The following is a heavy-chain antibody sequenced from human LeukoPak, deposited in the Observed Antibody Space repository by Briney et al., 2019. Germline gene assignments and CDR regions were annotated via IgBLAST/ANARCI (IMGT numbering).Heavy chain of an antibody. CDR3: ARDYGIKCSSTSCYSPYMDV. D-gene: IGHD2-2*01. CDR2: INPNSGGT. V-gene: IGHV1-2*02. Sequence: ASVRVSCKASGYTFTGYYMHWVRQAPGQGLEWMGWINPNSGGTNYAQKFQGRVTMTRDTSISTAYMELSRLRSDDTAVYYCARDYGIKCSSTSCYSPYMDVWGKGTTVTVSS. CDR1: GYTFTGYY. J-gene: IGHJ6*03.